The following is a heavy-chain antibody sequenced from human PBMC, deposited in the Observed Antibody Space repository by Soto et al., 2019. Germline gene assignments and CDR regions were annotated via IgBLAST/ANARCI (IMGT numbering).Heavy chain of an antibody. CDR3: ASSLIAARPGGGMDV. J-gene: IGHJ6*02. CDR2: INHSGST. Sequence: PSETLSLTCAVYGGSFSGYYWSWIRQSPGKGLEWIGKINHSGSTNYNPSLQSRVTISVDTSKNQFSLELSRLRSDDTAVYYCASSLIAARPGGGMDVWGQGTTVTVSS. D-gene: IGHD6-6*01. CDR1: GGSFSGYY. V-gene: IGHV4-34*01.